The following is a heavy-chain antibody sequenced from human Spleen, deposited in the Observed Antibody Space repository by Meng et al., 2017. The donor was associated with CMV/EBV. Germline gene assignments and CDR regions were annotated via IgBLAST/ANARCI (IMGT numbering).Heavy chain of an antibody. CDR3: ARDSPRFIVGGEDAFDI. CDR2: IHYDGNDE. D-gene: IGHD1-26*01. V-gene: IGHV3-30*02. J-gene: IGHJ3*02. CDR1: GFMFRRYG. Sequence: GESLKISCAASGFMFRRYGMHWVRQAPGKGLEWVTFIHYDGNDEYYADSVKGRFTISRDNSKKTLYLQMNSLRIEDTAMYYCARDSPRFIVGGEDAFDIWGQGTMVTVSS.